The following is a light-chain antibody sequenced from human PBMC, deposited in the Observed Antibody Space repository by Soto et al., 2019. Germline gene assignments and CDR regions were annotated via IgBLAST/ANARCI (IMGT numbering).Light chain of an antibody. J-gene: IGLJ1*01. CDR2: EVT. V-gene: IGLV2-23*02. CDR3: CSYAGNSEV. Sequence: QSALTQPASVSGSPGQSITIPWTGTSGDVGSYNLVSWYQQHPGKAPKLLIYEVTERPSGVSNRFSGSKSGNTASLTISGLQPDDEADYYCCSYAGNSEVFGTGTKLTVL. CDR1: SGDVGSYNL.